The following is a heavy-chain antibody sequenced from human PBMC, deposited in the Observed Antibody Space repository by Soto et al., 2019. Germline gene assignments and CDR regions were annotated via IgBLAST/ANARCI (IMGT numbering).Heavy chain of an antibody. CDR3: AKDSGGNSKGGGMDV. J-gene: IGHJ6*02. CDR2: ISWNSGSI. Sequence: LRLSCAASGFTFDDYAMHWVRQAPGKGLEWVSGISWNSGSIGYADSVKGRFTISRDNAKNSLYLQMNSLRAEDTALYYCAKDSGGNSKGGGMDVWGQGTTVTVYS. CDR1: GFTFDDYA. V-gene: IGHV3-9*01. D-gene: IGHD2-21*02.